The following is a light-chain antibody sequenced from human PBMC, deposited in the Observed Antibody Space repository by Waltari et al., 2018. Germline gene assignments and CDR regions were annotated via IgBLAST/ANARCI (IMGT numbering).Light chain of an antibody. J-gene: IGLJ7*01. Sequence: QSVLTQPPSVSAAPGQRVTISCSGGSSNIGNNYVSWYRQFPGTAPKLLIYENNERPSGIPGRFPGSNSGTSATLDITGLQAGDEADYYCGTWDSSLSGAVFGGGTHLTVL. CDR2: ENN. CDR3: GTWDSSLSGAV. V-gene: IGLV1-51*02. CDR1: SSNIGNNY.